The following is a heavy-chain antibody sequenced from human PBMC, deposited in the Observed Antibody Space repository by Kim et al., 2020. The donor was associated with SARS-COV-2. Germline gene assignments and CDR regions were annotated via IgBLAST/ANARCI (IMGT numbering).Heavy chain of an antibody. J-gene: IGHJ4*02. Sequence: SYAASVKGRFTISRDNAKNSLYLQMNSLRAEDTAVYYCARDGRLTGEFDYWGQGTLVTVSS. CDR3: ARDGRLTGEFDY. D-gene: IGHD7-27*01. V-gene: IGHV3-21*01.